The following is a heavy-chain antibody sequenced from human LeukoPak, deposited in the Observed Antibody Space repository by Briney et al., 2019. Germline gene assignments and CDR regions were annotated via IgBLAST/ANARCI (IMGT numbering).Heavy chain of an antibody. CDR1: GGTFSSYA. Sequence: ASVKVSCKASGGTFSSYAISWVRQAPGQGLEWMGGIIPIFGTANYAQKFQGRVTITRDTSASTAYMELSSLRSEDTAVYYCASGDYVWGSYRPVPPPDYWGQGTLVTVSS. D-gene: IGHD3-16*02. CDR2: IIPIFGTA. CDR3: ASGDYVWGSYRPVPPPDY. J-gene: IGHJ4*02. V-gene: IGHV1-69*05.